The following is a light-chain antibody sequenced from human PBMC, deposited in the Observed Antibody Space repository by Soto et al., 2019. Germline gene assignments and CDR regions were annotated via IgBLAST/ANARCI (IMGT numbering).Light chain of an antibody. CDR2: GNS. CDR3: QSYDSSLSAYVV. V-gene: IGLV1-40*01. CDR1: SSNIGAGYD. Sequence: QSVLTQPPSVSGAPGQRVTISCTGRSSNIGAGYDVHWYQQLPGTAPKLLIYGNSNRPSGAPDRFSGSKSGTSASLAITGLQAEDEADYYCQSYDSSLSAYVVFGGGTKVTVL. J-gene: IGLJ2*01.